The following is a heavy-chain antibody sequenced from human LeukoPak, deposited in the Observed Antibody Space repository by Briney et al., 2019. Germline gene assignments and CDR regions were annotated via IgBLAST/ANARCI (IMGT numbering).Heavy chain of an antibody. CDR2: TYYRSGWYS. CDR3: ARDARAGYSLPLDY. V-gene: IGHV6-1*01. D-gene: IGHD2-15*01. J-gene: IGHJ4*02. Sequence: SQTLSLTCAISGDSISSNSVAWNWIRQSPSRGLEWLGRTYYRSGWYSDYAVSVKGRINFNPNTSKNQFSLQLISVTPEDTAVYYCARDARAGYSLPLDYWGQGTLVTVCS. CDR1: GDSISSNSVA.